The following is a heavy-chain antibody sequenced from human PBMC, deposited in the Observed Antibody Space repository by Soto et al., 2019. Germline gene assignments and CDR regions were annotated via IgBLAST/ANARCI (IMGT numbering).Heavy chain of an antibody. V-gene: IGHV4-39*02. D-gene: IGHD3-10*01. CDR1: GGSISSSSYY. J-gene: IGHJ5*02. CDR3: ARELFGRSVWFDP. Sequence: PSETLSLTCTVSGGSISSSSYYWGWIRQPPGKGLEWIGSIYYSGSTYYNPSLKSRVTISVDTSKNQFSLKLSSVTAADTAVYYCARELFGRSVWFDPWGQGTLLTVSS. CDR2: IYYSGST.